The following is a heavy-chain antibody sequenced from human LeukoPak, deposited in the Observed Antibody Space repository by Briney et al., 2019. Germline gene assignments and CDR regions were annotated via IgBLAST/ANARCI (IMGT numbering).Heavy chain of an antibody. CDR2: INSDGSST. V-gene: IGHV3-74*01. D-gene: IGHD2-15*01. J-gene: IGHJ4*02. CDR3: AGGGGYCSGGSCCGRGSFDY. Sequence: GGSLRLSYAASGFTFSSYWMHWVRQAPGKGLVWVSRINSDGSSTSYADSVKGRFTISRDNAKNTLYLQMNSLRAEDTAVYYCAGGGGYCSGGSCCGRGSFDYWGQGTLVTVSS. CDR1: GFTFSSYW.